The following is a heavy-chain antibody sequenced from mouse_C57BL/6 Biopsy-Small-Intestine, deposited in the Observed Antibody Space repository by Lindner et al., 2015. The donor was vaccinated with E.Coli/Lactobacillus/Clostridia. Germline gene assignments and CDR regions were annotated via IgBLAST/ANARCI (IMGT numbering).Heavy chain of an antibody. CDR1: GFTFTSSA. D-gene: IGHD1-3*01. CDR2: IVVGSGNT. CDR3: AAIPGYRGSSLTDY. J-gene: IGHJ4*01. Sequence: SVKVSCKASGFTFTSSAMQWVRQARGQRLEWIGWIVVGSGNTNYAQKFQERVTITRDVSTSTAYMELSSLRSEDTAVYYCAAIPGYRGSSLTDYWGQGTLVTVSS. V-gene: IGHV1S18*01.